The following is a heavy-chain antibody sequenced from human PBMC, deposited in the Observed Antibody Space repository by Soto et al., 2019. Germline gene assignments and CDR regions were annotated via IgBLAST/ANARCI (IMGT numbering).Heavy chain of an antibody. J-gene: IGHJ4*02. Sequence: SETLSLTCAVSGGSISSSNYWSWIRQPPGKGLEWIGEINHSGSTNYNPSLKSRVTISVDTSKNQFSLKLSSVTAADTAVYYCARGTGRFLEWLPYYFDYWGQGTLVTVSS. D-gene: IGHD3-3*01. CDR3: ARGTGRFLEWLPYYFDY. V-gene: IGHV4-4*02. CDR1: GGSISSSNY. CDR2: INHSGST.